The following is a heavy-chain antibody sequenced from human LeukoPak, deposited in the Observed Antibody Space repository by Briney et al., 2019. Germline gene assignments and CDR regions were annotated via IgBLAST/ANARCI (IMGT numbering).Heavy chain of an antibody. CDR3: ARDGKATNDY. V-gene: IGHV3-64*02. D-gene: IGHD5-24*01. J-gene: IGHJ4*02. CDR2: ISGNGDTI. CDR1: GFAFSTYA. Sequence: TGGSLRLSCAASGFAFSTYAMQWVRQAPEKGLEYVSGISGNGDTIYYEDSVKGRFTMSRDNSRNTLYLQMGSLRPEDTAVYYCARDGKATNDYWGQGTLVAVSS.